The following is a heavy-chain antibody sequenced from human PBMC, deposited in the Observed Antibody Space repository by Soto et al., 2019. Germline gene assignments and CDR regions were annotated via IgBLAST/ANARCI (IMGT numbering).Heavy chain of an antibody. Sequence: LSLTCDVSGESFSGYYWSWIRQPPGKGLEWIGQIFHGGGTNYSPSLKSRVTISVDTSKNQFSLELTSVTAADTAVYYCARPHYDSNTFYSFFDYWGQGTLVTVSS. CDR1: GESFSGYY. V-gene: IGHV4-34*12. D-gene: IGHD3-22*01. CDR2: IFHGGGT. CDR3: ARPHYDSNTFYSFFDY. J-gene: IGHJ4*02.